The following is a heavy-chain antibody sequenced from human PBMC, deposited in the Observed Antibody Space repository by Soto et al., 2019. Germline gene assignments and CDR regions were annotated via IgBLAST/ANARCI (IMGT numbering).Heavy chain of an antibody. V-gene: IGHV1-69*02. CDR2: IIPILGIA. D-gene: IGHD5-18*01. CDR3: ARGYSYGYFPFDY. J-gene: IGHJ4*02. CDR1: GGTFSSYT. Sequence: QVQLVQSGAEVKKPGSSVKVSCKASGGTFSSYTISWVRQAPGQGLEWMGRIIPILGIANYAQKFQGRVTITAEKSTSTAYMELSSLRSEDTAGYYCARGYSYGYFPFDYWGQGTLVTVSS.